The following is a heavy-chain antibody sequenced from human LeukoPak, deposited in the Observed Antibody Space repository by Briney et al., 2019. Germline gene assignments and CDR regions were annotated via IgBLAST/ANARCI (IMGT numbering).Heavy chain of an antibody. CDR3: ARNSGYDYPGYYYYYMDV. J-gene: IGHJ6*03. Sequence: ASVKVSCKASGGTFSSYAISWVRQAPGQGLEWMGGIIPIFGTANYAQKFQGRVTITADESTSTAYMELSSLRSEDTAVYYCARNSGYDYPGYYYYYMDVWGKGTTVTISS. D-gene: IGHD5-12*01. V-gene: IGHV1-69*13. CDR2: IIPIFGTA. CDR1: GGTFSSYA.